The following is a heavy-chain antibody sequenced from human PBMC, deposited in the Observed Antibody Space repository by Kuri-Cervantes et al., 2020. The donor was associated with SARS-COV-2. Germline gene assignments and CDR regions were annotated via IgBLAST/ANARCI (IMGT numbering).Heavy chain of an antibody. CDR3: ARAYLWSGYYTDYYMDV. Sequence: ASVKVSCKASGYTFTSYGISWVRQAPGQGLEWMGWISAYNGNTNYAQKLQGRVTMTTDTSTSTAYMELSRLRSDDTAVYYCARAYLWSGYYTDYYMDVWGKGTTVTVSS. CDR2: ISAYNGNT. CDR1: GYTFTSYG. D-gene: IGHD3-3*01. V-gene: IGHV1-18*01. J-gene: IGHJ6*03.